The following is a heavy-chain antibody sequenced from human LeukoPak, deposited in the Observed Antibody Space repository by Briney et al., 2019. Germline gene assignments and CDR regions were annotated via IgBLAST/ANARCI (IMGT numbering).Heavy chain of an antibody. CDR1: GGSFSGYY. CDR2: INHSGST. D-gene: IGHD6-13*01. CDR3: ARHGYSSSWYYFDY. J-gene: IGHJ4*02. Sequence: SETLSLTCAVYGGSFSGYYWSWIRQPPGEGLEWIGEINHSGSTNYNPSLKSRVTISVDTSKNQFSLKVSSVTAADTAVYYCARHGYSSSWYYFDYWGQGTLVTVSS. V-gene: IGHV4-34*01.